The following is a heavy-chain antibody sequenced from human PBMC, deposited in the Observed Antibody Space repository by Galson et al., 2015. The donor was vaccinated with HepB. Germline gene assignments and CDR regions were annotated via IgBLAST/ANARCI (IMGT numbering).Heavy chain of an antibody. CDR3: ANERGSSRSPGY. CDR1: GMSFSSSG. D-gene: IGHD3-10*01. CDR2: ISYDGHQK. V-gene: IGHV3-30*18. Sequence: LRLSCAASGMSFSSSGMHWVRQAPGKGLEWVAVISYDGHQKYYVDPVKGRFIISRDNSKNTVYLQMNSLKTEDTAVYYCANERGSSRSPGYWGQGTLVSVPS. J-gene: IGHJ4*02.